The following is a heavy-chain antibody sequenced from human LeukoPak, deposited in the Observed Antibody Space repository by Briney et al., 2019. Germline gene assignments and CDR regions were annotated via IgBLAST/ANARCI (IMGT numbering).Heavy chain of an antibody. CDR1: GGSISSYY. V-gene: IGHV4-4*07. D-gene: IGHD3-9*01. J-gene: IGHJ4*02. CDR3: ARGSLGLRYFDWLDDLYFDY. Sequence: SETLSLTCTVSGGSISSYYWSWIRQPAGKGLEWIGRIYTSGSTNYNPSLKSRVTMSVDTSKNQFSLKLSSVTAADTAVYYCARGSLGLRYFDWLDDLYFDYWGQGTLVSVSS. CDR2: IYTSGST.